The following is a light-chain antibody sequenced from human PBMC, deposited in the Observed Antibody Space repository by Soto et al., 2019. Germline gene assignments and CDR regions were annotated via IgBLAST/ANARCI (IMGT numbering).Light chain of an antibody. J-gene: IGLJ1*01. V-gene: IGLV2-14*01. CDR3: SSSASNTAYL. CDR1: SSDVGGYNY. CDR2: EVS. Sequence: QSVLTQPASVSGSPGQWITIPCTGTSSDVGGYNYVSWYQLHPGKAPKLIIYEVSNRPSGVSNRFSGSKSGNTASLTISGLQAEDEAEYYCSSSASNTAYLFGTGTKVTVL.